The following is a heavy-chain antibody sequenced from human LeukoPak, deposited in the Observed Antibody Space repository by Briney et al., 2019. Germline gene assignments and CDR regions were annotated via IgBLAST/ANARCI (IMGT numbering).Heavy chain of an antibody. CDR3: ARDKVEGPTLFDY. Sequence: GRSLRLSCAASGFTFSSYGMHWVRQAPGKGLEWVAVISYDGSNKYYADSVKGRFTISRDNAKNSLFLQMNNLRAEDTAIYYCARDKVEGPTLFDYWGQGTLVTVSS. CDR1: GFTFSSYG. J-gene: IGHJ4*02. V-gene: IGHV3-30*03. D-gene: IGHD2-15*01. CDR2: ISYDGSNK.